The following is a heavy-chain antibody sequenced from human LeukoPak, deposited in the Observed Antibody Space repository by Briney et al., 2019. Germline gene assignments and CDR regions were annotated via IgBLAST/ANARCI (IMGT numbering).Heavy chain of an antibody. J-gene: IGHJ4*02. Sequence: SETLSLTCTVSGASIRSGDYYWSWIRQPPGKGLEWIGDIYYSGSIKYNPSLKSRVTMSVDTSKNQFSLKLSSVTAADTAIYYCARENPSGYYNRPIDYWGQGTLVTVSS. D-gene: IGHD3-22*01. CDR2: IYYSGSI. CDR3: ARENPSGYYNRPIDY. CDR1: GASIRSGDYY. V-gene: IGHV4-61*08.